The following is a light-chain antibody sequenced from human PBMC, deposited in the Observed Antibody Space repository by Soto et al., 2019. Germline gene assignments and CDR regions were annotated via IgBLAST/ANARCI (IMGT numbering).Light chain of an antibody. CDR2: ATS. V-gene: IGKV1-39*01. J-gene: IGKJ2*01. CDR1: QGMSGY. Sequence: DIQMTQSPSSLSASVGDRVTITCRASQGMSGYLNWYQQKPGKAPKLLIYATSTLQSGVPSRFSGSGSGTDFTLTISSLQPEDCATGLCQQNYITPYSYGKGTKLAIK. CDR3: QQNYITPYS.